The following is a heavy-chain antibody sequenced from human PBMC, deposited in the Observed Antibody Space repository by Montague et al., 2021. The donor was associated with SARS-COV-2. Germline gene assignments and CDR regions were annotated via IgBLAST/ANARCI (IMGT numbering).Heavy chain of an antibody. CDR2: ISYDGSNK. V-gene: IGHV3-30-3*01. D-gene: IGHD3-9*01. Sequence: SLRLSCAASGFTFSSYAMHWVRQAPGKGLEWVAVISYDGSNKYYADSVKGRFTISRDNSKNTLYLQMNSLRAEDTAVYYCASPRCPSYYDILTGSAFDYWGQGTLVTVSS. CDR3: ASPRCPSYYDILTGSAFDY. J-gene: IGHJ4*02. CDR1: GFTFSSYA.